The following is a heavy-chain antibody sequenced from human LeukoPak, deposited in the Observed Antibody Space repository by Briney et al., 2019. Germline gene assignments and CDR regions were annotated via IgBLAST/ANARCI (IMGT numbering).Heavy chain of an antibody. J-gene: IGHJ6*02. V-gene: IGHV4-59*01. D-gene: IGHD1-26*01. CDR1: GGSISTYY. CDR2: IYNSGST. CDR3: ARDQGAGWESPYYYGMDV. Sequence: SETLSLTCTVSGGSISTYYWSWIRKPPGKGLEWIGHIYNSGSTNYSPSLKSRVTISVDTSKNQFSLKLSSVTAADTAVYYCARDQGAGWESPYYYGMDVWGQGTTVTVSS.